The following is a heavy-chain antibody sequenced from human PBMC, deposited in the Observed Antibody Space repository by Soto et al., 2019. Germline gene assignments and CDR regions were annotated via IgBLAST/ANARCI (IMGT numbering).Heavy chain of an antibody. CDR1: GFTFSGSA. CDR2: IRSKANSYAT. Sequence: EVQLVESGGGLVQPGGSLKLSCAASGFTFSGSAMHWVRQASGKGLEWVDRIRSKANSYATAYAASVKGRFTISRDDSKDTAYLQMNSLKNEDTAVYYCTSPGHFDYGDYTAEFDPWGQGTLVTVSS. CDR3: TSPGHFDYGDYTAEFDP. J-gene: IGHJ5*02. V-gene: IGHV3-73*01. D-gene: IGHD4-17*01.